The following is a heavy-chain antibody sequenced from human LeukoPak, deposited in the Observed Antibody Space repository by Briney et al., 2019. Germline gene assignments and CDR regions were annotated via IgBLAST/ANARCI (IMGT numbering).Heavy chain of an antibody. V-gene: IGHV3-23*01. Sequence: GSLRLSCVTSGFTFGSYAMSWVRQAPGKGLEWVSAITASGGDTYHADSVKGRFTISRDNSKSILWLQMNSLRVEDTAVYFCVKGSDSGRPYYFDCWGQGTLVFVSS. D-gene: IGHD6-25*01. CDR1: GFTFGSYA. CDR3: VKGSDSGRPYYFDC. CDR2: ITASGGDT. J-gene: IGHJ4*02.